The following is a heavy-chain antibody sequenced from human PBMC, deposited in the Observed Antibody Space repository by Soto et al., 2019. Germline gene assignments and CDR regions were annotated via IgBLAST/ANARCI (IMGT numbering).Heavy chain of an antibody. D-gene: IGHD2-2*01. J-gene: IGHJ5*02. V-gene: IGHV4-31*02. CDR3: ARDASPYCSSTSCYPPGFDP. Sequence: SSGGYYWSWIRQHPGKGLEWIGYIYYSGSTYYNPSLKSRVTISVDTSKNQFSLKLSSVTAADTAVYYCARDASPYCSSTSCYPPGFDPWGQGTLVTVS. CDR2: IYYSGST. CDR1: SSGGYY.